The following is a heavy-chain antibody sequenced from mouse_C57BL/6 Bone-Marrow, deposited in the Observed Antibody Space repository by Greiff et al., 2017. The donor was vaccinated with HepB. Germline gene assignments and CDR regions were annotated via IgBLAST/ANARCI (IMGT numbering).Heavy chain of an antibody. J-gene: IGHJ3*01. CDR3: ASGAYYGSSGFAY. V-gene: IGHV5-4*01. CDR2: ISAGGSYT. CDR1: GFTFSSYA. D-gene: IGHD1-1*01. Sequence: EVQRVESGGGLVKPGGSLKLSCAASGFTFSSYAMSWVRQTPEKSLEWVATISAGGSYTYYPDNVKGRFTISRDNAKNNLYMQMSHLKSQDTAMYYCASGAYYGSSGFAYWGQGTLVTVSA.